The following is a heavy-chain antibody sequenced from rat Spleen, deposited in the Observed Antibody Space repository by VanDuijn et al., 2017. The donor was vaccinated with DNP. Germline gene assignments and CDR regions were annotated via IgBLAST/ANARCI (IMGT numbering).Heavy chain of an antibody. CDR3: ARRGNSGYGFAY. V-gene: IGHV1-57*01. CDR1: GSTFTSYA. Sequence: QVQLQQSGAELAKPGSSVKISCKASGSTFTSYAMHWIKQTTGQALEWTGYIAPGSGGIKYNEKFKGKATLTVDKSSSTAYMQLSSLTPVDTAVYYCARRGNSGYGFAYWGQGTLVTVSS. J-gene: IGHJ3*01. D-gene: IGHD4-3*01. CDR2: IAPGSGGI.